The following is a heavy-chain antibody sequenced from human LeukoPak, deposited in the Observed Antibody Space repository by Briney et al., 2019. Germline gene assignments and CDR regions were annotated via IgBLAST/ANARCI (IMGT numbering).Heavy chain of an antibody. Sequence: PSETLSLTCAVYGGSFSGYYWRWIRQPPGKGLEWVGEINHSGSNNYNPSLKSGVTISVEKSKKQFSRKLRCGTAADTAVYYCARHLSSSWYNRLVLTNWGQGTLVTVSS. V-gene: IGHV4-34*01. J-gene: IGHJ4*02. CDR1: GGSFSGYY. CDR2: INHSGSN. CDR3: ARHLSSSWYNRLVLTN. D-gene: IGHD6-13*01.